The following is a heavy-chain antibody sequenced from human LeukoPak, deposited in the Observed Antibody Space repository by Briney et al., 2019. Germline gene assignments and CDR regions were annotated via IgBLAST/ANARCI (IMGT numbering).Heavy chain of an antibody. CDR1: GFTFSSSG. CDR2: IRGSGGST. D-gene: IGHD3-3*01. V-gene: IGHV3-23*01. J-gene: IGHJ6*03. Sequence: QPGGSLRLSCGASGFTFSSSGMSWVRQAPGKGLEWVSSIRGSGGSTYYADSVKGRFTISRDNAKNSLSLQMNSLRVEDTALYYCARGGISIFGVVIYMDVWGKGTTVTVSS. CDR3: ARGGISIFGVVIYMDV.